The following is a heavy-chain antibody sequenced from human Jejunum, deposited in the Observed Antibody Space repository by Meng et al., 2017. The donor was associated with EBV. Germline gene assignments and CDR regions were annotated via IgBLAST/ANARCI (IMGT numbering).Heavy chain of an antibody. V-gene: IGHV4-4*02. J-gene: IGHJ4*02. CDR1: GDSISSSNW. D-gene: IGHD3-3*01. CDR2: IYHSGST. CDR3: ARYGSGYFPALWY. Sequence: QGQTQESRPGLVKPSGTPSLTCAVSGDSISSSNWWSWVRQPPGKGLEWIGEIYHSGSTNYNPSLKSRVTISVDKSKNQFSLKLSSVTAADTAVYYCARYGSGYFPALWYWGQGTLVTVSS.